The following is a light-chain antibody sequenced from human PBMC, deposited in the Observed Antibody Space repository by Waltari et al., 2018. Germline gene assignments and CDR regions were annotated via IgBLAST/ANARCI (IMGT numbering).Light chain of an antibody. CDR1: SNDAGIHHF. J-gene: IGLJ3*02. CDR3: SSYTSNNAV. Sequence: QSALTQPASVSGSPGQSITVSCTGISNDAGIHHFVSWYQHHPGKAPKVVIYDVSYRPSGVSDRFSGSKSGNTASLTISGLQAEDEADYYCSSYTSNNAVFGGGTKLTVL. CDR2: DVS. V-gene: IGLV2-14*03.